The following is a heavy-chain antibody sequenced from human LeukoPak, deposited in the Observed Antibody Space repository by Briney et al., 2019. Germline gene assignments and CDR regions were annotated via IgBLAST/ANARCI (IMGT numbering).Heavy chain of an antibody. CDR2: IYYSGST. Sequence: PSETLSLTCTVSGGSISSSSYYWGWIRQPPGKGLEWTGSIYYSGSTYYNPSLKSRVTISVDTSKNQFSLKLSSVTAADTAVYYCARGRRVRKANYYHYMDVWGKGTTVTVSS. CDR1: GGSISSSSYY. J-gene: IGHJ6*03. CDR3: ARGRRVRKANYYHYMDV. D-gene: IGHD3-10*01. V-gene: IGHV4-39*07.